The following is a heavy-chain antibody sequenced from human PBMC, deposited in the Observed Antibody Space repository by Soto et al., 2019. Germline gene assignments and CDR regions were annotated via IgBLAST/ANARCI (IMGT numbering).Heavy chain of an antibody. D-gene: IGHD4-4*01. V-gene: IGHV3-30*18. Sequence: GSLILSCAASGFTCSSYGMHWVRQAPGKGLEWVAVISYDGSNKYYADSVKGRFTISRDNSKNTLYPQMNSLRAEDTAVYYCAKDPSYSNYPSFPHFDYWGQGTLVTVYS. CDR1: GFTCSSYG. CDR3: AKDPSYSNYPSFPHFDY. CDR2: ISYDGSNK. J-gene: IGHJ4*02.